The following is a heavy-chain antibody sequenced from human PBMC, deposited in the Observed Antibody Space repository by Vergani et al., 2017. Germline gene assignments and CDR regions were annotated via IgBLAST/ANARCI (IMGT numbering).Heavy chain of an antibody. Sequence: QVQLVQSGAEVKKPGASVKVSCKASGYTFTGYYMHWVRQAPGQGLEWMGWINPNSGGTNYAQKFQGRVTMTRDTSISPAYMELSRLRSDDTAVYYCARPHGDILPPDPRRLDYWGQGTLVTVSS. J-gene: IGHJ4*02. CDR1: GYTFTGYY. CDR2: INPNSGGT. V-gene: IGHV1-2*02. CDR3: ARPHGDILPPDPRRLDY.